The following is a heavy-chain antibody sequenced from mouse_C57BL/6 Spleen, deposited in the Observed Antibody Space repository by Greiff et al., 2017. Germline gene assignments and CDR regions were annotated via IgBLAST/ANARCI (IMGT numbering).Heavy chain of an antibody. J-gene: IGHJ2*01. Sequence: DVQLQESGAELVRPGASVKLSCTASGFNIKDDYMHWVKQRPEQGLEWIGWIDPENGDTEYASKFQGKATITADTSSNTAYLQLSSLTSEDTAVYYCTSRSFDDWGQGTTLTVSS. V-gene: IGHV14-4*01. CDR3: TSRSFDD. CDR2: IDPENGDT. CDR1: GFNIKDDY.